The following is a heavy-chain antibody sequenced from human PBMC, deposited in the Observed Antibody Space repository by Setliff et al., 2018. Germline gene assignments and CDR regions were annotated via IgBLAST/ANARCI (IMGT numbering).Heavy chain of an antibody. V-gene: IGHV4-61*09. CDR1: GGPINSGPYY. CDR3: ARGDSSGNNYPVLDY. CDR2: IYSKGSM. Sequence: ASETLSLTCTVSGGPINSGPYYWTWIRQSAGKGLEWIWQIYSKGSMNYNPSLKSRVTISADSSKSQFFLELNSVTAADTAVYYCARGDSSGNNYPVLDYWGQGILVTVSS. J-gene: IGHJ4*02. D-gene: IGHD1-26*01.